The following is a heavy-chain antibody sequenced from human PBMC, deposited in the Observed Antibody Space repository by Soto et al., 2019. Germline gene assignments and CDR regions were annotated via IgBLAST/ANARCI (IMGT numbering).Heavy chain of an antibody. Sequence: SETLSLTCTVSGGSISSYYWSWIRQPPGKGLEWIGYIYYSGSTNYNPSLKSRVTISVDTSKNQFSLKLSSVTAADTAVHYCAGTFLERYYYMDVWGKGTTVTVSS. J-gene: IGHJ6*03. CDR2: IYYSGST. V-gene: IGHV4-59*01. CDR3: AGTFLERYYYMDV. CDR1: GGSISSYY. D-gene: IGHD3-3*01.